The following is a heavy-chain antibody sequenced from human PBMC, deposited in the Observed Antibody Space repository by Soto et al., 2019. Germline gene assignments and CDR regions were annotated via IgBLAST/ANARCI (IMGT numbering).Heavy chain of an antibody. CDR2: LSGSGSNT. J-gene: IGHJ3*02. CDR3: VKVTNYDFWSGNSRAFDI. V-gene: IGHV3-23*01. CDR1: GFTFSSYA. D-gene: IGHD3-3*01. Sequence: EVQLSESGGGLVQPGGSLRLSCAASGFTFSSYAMSWVRQAPGKGLEWVSALSGSGSNTYYADSVKGRFTISRDNSKNTLYLQMNSLRAEDTAVYYCVKVTNYDFWSGNSRAFDIWGQGTMVTVSS.